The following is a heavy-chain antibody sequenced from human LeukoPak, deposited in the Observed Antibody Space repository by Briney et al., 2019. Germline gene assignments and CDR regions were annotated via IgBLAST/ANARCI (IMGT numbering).Heavy chain of an antibody. CDR3: ARDLSGYCTNGVCYQL. Sequence: ASVKVSCKASGYTFTSYYMHWVRQAPGQGLEWMGIINPSGGSTSYAQKFQGRVTMTRDTSTSTVYMELSSLRSVDTAVYYCARDLSGYCTNGVCYQLWGQGTLVTVSS. J-gene: IGHJ4*02. V-gene: IGHV1-46*01. D-gene: IGHD2-8*01. CDR1: GYTFTSYY. CDR2: INPSGGST.